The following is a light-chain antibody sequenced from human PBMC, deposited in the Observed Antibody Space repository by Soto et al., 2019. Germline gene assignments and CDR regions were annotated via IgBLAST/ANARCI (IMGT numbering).Light chain of an antibody. V-gene: IGKV1-5*03. CDR1: QSISTW. Sequence: DIRMTQSPSTLSTSVGERVTITCRASQSISTWLAWYQQKPGKDRRLLIYKASSLEEGVPSRFSGSGSGTEFSLSIRSRQADEFPTYFCQQYSSFPPYTFGQGPKLEI. J-gene: IGKJ2*01. CDR3: QQYSSFPPYT. CDR2: KAS.